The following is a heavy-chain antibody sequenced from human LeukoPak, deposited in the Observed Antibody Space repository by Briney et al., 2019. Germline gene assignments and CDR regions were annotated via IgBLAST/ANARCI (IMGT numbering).Heavy chain of an antibody. Sequence: ASVKVSCKASGYTFTSYGISWVRQAPGQGLEWMGWISAYNGNTNYAQKLQGRVTMTTDTSTSTAYMELRSLRSDDTAVYYCARDSATTVRMELLGDYWGQGTLVTVSS. D-gene: IGHD4-17*01. CDR2: ISAYNGNT. V-gene: IGHV1-18*01. CDR3: ARDSATTVRMELLGDY. CDR1: GYTFTSYG. J-gene: IGHJ4*02.